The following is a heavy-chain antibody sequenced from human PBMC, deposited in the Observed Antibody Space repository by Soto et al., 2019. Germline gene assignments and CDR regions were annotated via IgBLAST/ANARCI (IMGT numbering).Heavy chain of an antibody. Sequence: GGSLRLSCAASGFTFSSYSMSWVRQAPGKGLEWVSAISGSGGASYYADSVKGRFTISRDNSKNTVYLRMNSLRAEDTAVYFCASAYCSSTSCRAEYLQHWGQGTLVTVSS. CDR2: ISGSGGAS. CDR1: GFTFSSYS. D-gene: IGHD2-2*01. V-gene: IGHV3-23*01. J-gene: IGHJ1*01. CDR3: ASAYCSSTSCRAEYLQH.